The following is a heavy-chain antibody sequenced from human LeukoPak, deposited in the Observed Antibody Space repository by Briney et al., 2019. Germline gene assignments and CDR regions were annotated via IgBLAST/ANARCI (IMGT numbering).Heavy chain of an antibody. CDR2: INPNSGGT. CDR3: ARVGYSSSWYVGPRYYYYYMDV. Sequence: ASVKVSCKASGYTFTGYYMHWVRQAPGQGLEWMGWINPNSGGTNYAQKFQGRVTMTRDTSISTAYMELSRLRSDDTAVYYCARVGYSSSWYVGPRYYYYYMDVWGKGTTVTVSS. V-gene: IGHV1-2*02. CDR1: GYTFTGYY. D-gene: IGHD6-13*01. J-gene: IGHJ6*03.